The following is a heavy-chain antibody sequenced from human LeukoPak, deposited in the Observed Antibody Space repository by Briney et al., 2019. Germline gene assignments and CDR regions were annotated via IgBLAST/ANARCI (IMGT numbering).Heavy chain of an antibody. CDR1: GYIFTDYY. D-gene: IGHD3-10*01. Sequence: ASVKVSCKASGYIFTDYYMHWVRQAPGQELGWMGRINPNSGGTNYAQKFQGRVTMTRDTSISTAYTELSRLRSDDTAVYYCARDLMVRGVYNWFDPWGQGTLVTVSS. V-gene: IGHV1/OR15-1*02. CDR2: INPNSGGT. CDR3: ARDLMVRGVYNWFDP. J-gene: IGHJ5*02.